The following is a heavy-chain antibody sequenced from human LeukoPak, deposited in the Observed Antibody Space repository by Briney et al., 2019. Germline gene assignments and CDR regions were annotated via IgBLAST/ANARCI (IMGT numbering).Heavy chain of an antibody. CDR3: ARDSHKNYGDPTNWFDP. Sequence: GGSLRLSCAASGFTFSSYSMNWVRQAPGKGLEWVSSISSSSSYIYYADSVKGRFTISRDNAKNSLYLQMNSLRAEDTAVYYCARDSHKNYGDPTNWFDPWGQGTLVTVSS. CDR1: GFTFSSYS. V-gene: IGHV3-21*01. J-gene: IGHJ5*02. CDR2: ISSSSSYI. D-gene: IGHD4-17*01.